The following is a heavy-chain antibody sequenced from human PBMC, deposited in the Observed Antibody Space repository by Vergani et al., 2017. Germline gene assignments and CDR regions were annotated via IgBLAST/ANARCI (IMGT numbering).Heavy chain of an antibody. CDR3: ARAQAHSAYFGGDCYSWGSWDY. CDR1: GGYISSYY. Sequence: QVQLQESGPGLVKPSETLSLTCTVSGGYISSYYWSWIRQPPGKGLEWIGYIYYIGNTNYNPSHKSRVTISVDTSKNKLSLKLSSVTAADTAVYYCARAQAHSAYFGGDCYSWGSWDYWGQGTLVTVSS. CDR2: IYYIGNT. J-gene: IGHJ4*02. D-gene: IGHD2-21*02. V-gene: IGHV4-59*01.